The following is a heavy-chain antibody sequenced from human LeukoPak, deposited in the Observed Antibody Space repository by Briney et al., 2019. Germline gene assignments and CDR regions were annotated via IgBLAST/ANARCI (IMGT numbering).Heavy chain of an antibody. J-gene: IGHJ4*02. CDR1: GFAFSSYS. D-gene: IGHD1-26*01. V-gene: IGHV3-69-1*01. CDR2: ISFTNAI. CDR3: ARDPSYSENLDY. Sequence: GGSLRLSCAASGFAFSSYSMNWVRQAPGKGLEWVSSISFTNAIFYADSVKGRFTISRDNAKNTLYLQMNSLRAEDTAVYYCARDPSYSENLDYWGQGTLVTVSS.